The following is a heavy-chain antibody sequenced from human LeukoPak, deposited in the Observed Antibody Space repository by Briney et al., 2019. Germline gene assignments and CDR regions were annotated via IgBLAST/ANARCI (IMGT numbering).Heavy chain of an antibody. Sequence: SETLSLTCTVSGGSISSYYWSWIRQPPGKGLEWIGYIYYSGSTNYNPSLKSRVTISVDTSKNQFSLKLSSVTAADTAVYYCASGETADDYFDYWGQGTLVTVSS. D-gene: IGHD2-21*02. J-gene: IGHJ4*02. CDR2: IYYSGST. V-gene: IGHV4-59*12. CDR3: ASGETADDYFDY. CDR1: GGSISSYY.